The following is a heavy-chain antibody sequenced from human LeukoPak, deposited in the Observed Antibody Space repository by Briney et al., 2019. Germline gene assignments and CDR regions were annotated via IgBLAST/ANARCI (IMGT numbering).Heavy chain of an antibody. CDR2: IKPDGSEK. V-gene: IGHV3-7*01. CDR1: GFTFSTYW. Sequence: GGSLRFSCADPGFTFSTYWMSWLRQVPGKGLEWVANIKPDGSEKYYADSVKGRFSISRDNAKNSLYLQMNNLRAEDTAVYYCARTKNSGRYYYFDYWGPGTLVTVSS. CDR3: ARTKNSGRYYYFDY. J-gene: IGHJ4*02. D-gene: IGHD3-22*01.